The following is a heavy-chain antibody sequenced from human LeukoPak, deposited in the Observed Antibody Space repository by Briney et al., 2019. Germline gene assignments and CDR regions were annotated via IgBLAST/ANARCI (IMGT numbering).Heavy chain of an antibody. V-gene: IGHV3-21*01. CDR2: IDGSSRYM. J-gene: IGHJ4*02. CDR3: ARDWDTDRYFDY. CDR1: GFTFSSYT. D-gene: IGHD5-18*01. Sequence: GGSLRLSCAASGFTFSSYTMHWVRQAPGKGLEWVASIDGSSRYMYYSDSMKGRFTISRANAKNSLYLQINTLRAEDTAVYFCARDWDTDRYFDYWGRGTLVSVSS.